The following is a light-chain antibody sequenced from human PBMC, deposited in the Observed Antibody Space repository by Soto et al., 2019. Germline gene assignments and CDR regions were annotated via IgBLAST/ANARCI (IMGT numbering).Light chain of an antibody. CDR3: HQYGSSPQT. Sequence: EIVLTQSPGTVSLSPGERATLSCRASQSVSSNSLAWYLQKPGQAPRLLIYGAANRAAGIPDRFSGSGSGTDFTLTISRLEPQDFAVYYCHQYGSSPQTFGQGTKVEIK. CDR2: GAA. CDR1: QSVSSNS. J-gene: IGKJ1*01. V-gene: IGKV3-20*01.